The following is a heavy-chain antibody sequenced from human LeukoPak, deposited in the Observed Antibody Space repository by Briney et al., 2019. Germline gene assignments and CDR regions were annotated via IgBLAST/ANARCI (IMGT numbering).Heavy chain of an antibody. CDR1: GFTFSTYA. D-gene: IGHD5-18*01. CDR3: AVRGWIQLWLPSY. CDR2: ISGSGGST. J-gene: IGHJ4*02. V-gene: IGHV3-23*01. Sequence: GGSLRLXCAASGFTFSTYAMSWVRQAPGKGLEWVSAISGSGGSTYYADSVKGRFTISRDNSKNTLYLQMNSLRAEDTAVYYCAVRGWIQLWLPSYWGQGTLVTVSS.